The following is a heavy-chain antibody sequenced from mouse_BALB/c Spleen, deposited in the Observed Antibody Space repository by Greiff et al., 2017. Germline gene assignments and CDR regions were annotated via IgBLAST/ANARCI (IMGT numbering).Heavy chain of an antibody. CDR3: ARSPYDSNYWYFDV. Sequence: EVKLQESGPGLVKPSQSLSLTCTVTGYSITSDYAWNWIRQFPGNKLEWMGYISYSGSTSYNPSLKSRISITRDTSKNQFFLQLNSVTTEDTATYYCARSPYDSNYWYFDVWGAGTTVTVAS. CDR2: ISYSGST. D-gene: IGHD2-4*01. CDR1: GYSITSDYA. V-gene: IGHV3-2*02. J-gene: IGHJ1*01.